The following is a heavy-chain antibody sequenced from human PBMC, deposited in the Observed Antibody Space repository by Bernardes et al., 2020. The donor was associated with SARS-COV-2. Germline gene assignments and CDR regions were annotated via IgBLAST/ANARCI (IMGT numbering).Heavy chain of an antibody. CDR3: ARDFGGEYDY. Sequence: VGSLRLSCAASGFSVSAFWMHWVRQAPGEGLVWVSRINEDGSIINYADSVRGRFTISRDIADNTLYLQMNSLRADDTAVYYCARDFGGEYDYWGQGTLVTVSS. J-gene: IGHJ4*02. D-gene: IGHD2-21*01. CDR2: INEDGSII. V-gene: IGHV3-74*01. CDR1: GFSVSAFW.